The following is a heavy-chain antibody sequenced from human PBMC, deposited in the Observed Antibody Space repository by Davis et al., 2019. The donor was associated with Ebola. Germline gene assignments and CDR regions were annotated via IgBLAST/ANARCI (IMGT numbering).Heavy chain of an antibody. CDR1: GYSFTSYW. J-gene: IGHJ4*02. CDR2: IYPGDSDT. V-gene: IGHV5-51*01. CDR3: ARQTVAAWSYFDY. Sequence: GESLKISCKGSGYSFTSYWIGWVRQMPGKGLEWMGIIYPGDSDTRYSPSFQGHVTISADKSISTAYLQWSSLKASDTAMYYCARQTVAAWSYFDYWGQGTLVTVSS. D-gene: IGHD6-13*01.